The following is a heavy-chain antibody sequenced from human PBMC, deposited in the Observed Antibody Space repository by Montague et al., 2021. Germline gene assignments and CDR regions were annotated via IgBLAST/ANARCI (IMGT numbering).Heavy chain of an antibody. V-gene: IGHV3-21*01. CDR3: ARISTNGVFNAFDL. CDR1: GFTFGAYS. J-gene: IGHJ3*01. CDR2: ISSNSRHI. Sequence: SLRLSCAASGFTFGAYSMTWVRRAPGKGLDYVSSISSNSRHIYSAAPLRGRFTISRDNAGNSLYLQMDSLRAEDTAVYYCARISTNGVFNAFDLWGRGTVVIVSS. D-gene: IGHD2-8*01.